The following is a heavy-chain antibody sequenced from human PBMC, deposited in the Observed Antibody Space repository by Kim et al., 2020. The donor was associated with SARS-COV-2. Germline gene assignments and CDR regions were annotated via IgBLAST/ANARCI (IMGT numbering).Heavy chain of an antibody. V-gene: IGHV1-3*01. CDR3: ARRIIAVAGTNWFDP. Sequence: KFQGRVNIPRDTSASTAYMELSSLRSEDTAVYYCARRIIAVAGTNWFDPWGQGTLVTVSS. D-gene: IGHD6-19*01. J-gene: IGHJ5*02.